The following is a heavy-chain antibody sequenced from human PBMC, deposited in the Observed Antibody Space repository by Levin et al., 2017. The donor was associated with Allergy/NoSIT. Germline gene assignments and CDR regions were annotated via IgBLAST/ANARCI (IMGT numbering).Heavy chain of an antibody. J-gene: IGHJ6*02. D-gene: IGHD2/OR15-2a*01. CDR1: GDSISNDNYY. CDR2: VYYTGSA. CDR3: AGEPNSPYYYYYGLDV. Sequence: PSETLSLTCTVSGDSISNDNYYWAWIRQPPGKGLEWIGSVYYTGSAYYNPSLKTRLTMSVDTSKNQFSLRFNSVTAADTAIYYCAGEPNSPYYYYYGLDVWGQGTAVTVSS. V-gene: IGHV4-39*07.